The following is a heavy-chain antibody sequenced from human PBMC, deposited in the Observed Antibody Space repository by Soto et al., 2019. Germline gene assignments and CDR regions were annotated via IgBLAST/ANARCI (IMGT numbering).Heavy chain of an antibody. CDR3: ARQRAWNDAFDF. V-gene: IGHV5-51*01. CDR2: IYPQDSDT. CDR1: GYSFPTSW. D-gene: IGHD1-1*01. Sequence: RGESLKISCQGSGYSFPTSWIGWVRQMPGKGLEWMGVIYPQDSDTRYSPSFEGQVTFSADTSLSTAYLQWNSLKASDTATYYCARQRAWNDAFDFWGQGTLVTVSS. J-gene: IGHJ4*02.